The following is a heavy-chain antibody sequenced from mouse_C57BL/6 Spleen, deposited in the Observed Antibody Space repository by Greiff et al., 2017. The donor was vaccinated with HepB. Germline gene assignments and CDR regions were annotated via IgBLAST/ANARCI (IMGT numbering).Heavy chain of an antibody. CDR1: GYSITSGYY. D-gene: IGHD2-4*01. J-gene: IGHJ3*01. Sequence: VQLKESGPGLVKPSQSLSLTCSVTGYSITSGYYWNWIRQFPGNKLEWMGYISYDGSNNYNPSLKNRISITRDTSKNQFFLKLNSVTTEDTATDDCARDARAYDYPFAYWGQGTLVTVSA. CDR3: ARDARAYDYPFAY. CDR2: ISYDGSN. V-gene: IGHV3-6*01.